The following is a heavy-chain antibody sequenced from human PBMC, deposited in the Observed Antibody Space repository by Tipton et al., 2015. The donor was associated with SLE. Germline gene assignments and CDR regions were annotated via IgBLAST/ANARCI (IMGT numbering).Heavy chain of an antibody. CDR1: GGSISSYY. CDR2: IYYSGST. V-gene: IGHV4-59*01. D-gene: IGHD1-26*01. Sequence: TLSLTCTVSGGSISSYYWSWVRQPPGKGLEWIGYIYYSGSTNYNPSLKSRVTISVDTSKNQFSLKLSSVTAADTAVYYCAREYSGTFRDYYYYIDVWGKGTTVTVSS. J-gene: IGHJ6*03. CDR3: AREYSGTFRDYYYYIDV.